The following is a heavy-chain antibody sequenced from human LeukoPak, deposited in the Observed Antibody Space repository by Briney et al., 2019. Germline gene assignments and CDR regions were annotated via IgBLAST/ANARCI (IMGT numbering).Heavy chain of an antibody. V-gene: IGHV3-23*01. CDR1: GITLSNYG. Sequence: EGSLRLSCAVSGITLSNYGMSWVRQAPGKGLEWVAGISDSGGRTNYADSVKGRFTISRDNPKNTLYLQMNSLRAEDTAVYFCAKRGVVIRVILVGFHKEAYYFDSWGQGALVTVSS. D-gene: IGHD3-22*01. CDR2: ISDSGGRT. J-gene: IGHJ4*02. CDR3: AKRGVVIRVILVGFHKEAYYFDS.